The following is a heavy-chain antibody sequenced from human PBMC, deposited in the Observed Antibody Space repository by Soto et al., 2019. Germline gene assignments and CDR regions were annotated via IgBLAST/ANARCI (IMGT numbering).Heavy chain of an antibody. V-gene: IGHV4-34*01. CDR3: ARGGITMAWNYYYYGMDA. CDR1: GASVSGQY. J-gene: IGHJ6*02. D-gene: IGHD3-10*01. Sequence: PSETLSLTCAVSGASVSGQYWSWVRQPPGKGLEWVGEIIPTGSTTYNPSLKSRLSFSLDTSNNHFSLNLSSVSVADTAVYYCARGGITMAWNYYYYGMDAWGQGTTVTVSS. CDR2: IIPTGST.